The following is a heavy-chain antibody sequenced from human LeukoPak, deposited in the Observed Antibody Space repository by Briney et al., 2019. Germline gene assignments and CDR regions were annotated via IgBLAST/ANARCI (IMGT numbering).Heavy chain of an antibody. CDR3: AKGEASIAVAGSFDY. Sequence: GASVKVSCKASGYTFTSYAMNWVRQAPGQGLEWMGWINTNTGNPTYAQGFTGRFVFSLDTSVSTAYLQISSLKAEDTAVYYCAKGEASIAVAGSFDYWGQGTQVTVSS. CDR1: GYTFTSYA. D-gene: IGHD6-19*01. V-gene: IGHV7-4-1*02. CDR2: INTNTGNP. J-gene: IGHJ4*02.